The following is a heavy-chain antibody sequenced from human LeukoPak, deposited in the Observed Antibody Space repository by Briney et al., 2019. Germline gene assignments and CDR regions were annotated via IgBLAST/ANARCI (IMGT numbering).Heavy chain of an antibody. J-gene: IGHJ3*02. V-gene: IGHV5-51*01. D-gene: IGHD3-22*01. CDR2: IYPGDSDT. CDR1: GYSFTSYW. Sequence: PGESLKISCKGSGYSFTSYWIGWVRQMPGKGLEWMAIIYPGDSDTRYSPSFQGQVTISADKSISTAYLQWSSLKASDTAMYYCAIREEYYYDSSGPTGDAFDIWGQGTMVTVSS. CDR3: AIREEYYYDSSGPTGDAFDI.